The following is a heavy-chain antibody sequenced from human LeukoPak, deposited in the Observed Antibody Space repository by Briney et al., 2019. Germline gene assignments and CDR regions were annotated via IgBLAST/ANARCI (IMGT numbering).Heavy chain of an antibody. V-gene: IGHV3-20*04. CDR2: INWNGGST. D-gene: IGHD6-13*01. J-gene: IGHJ4*02. Sequence: GSLRLSCAASGFTFDDYGMSWVRQAPGKGLEWVSGINWNGGSTGYAGSVKGRFTISRDNAKNSLYPQMNSLRAEDTALYYCARARGAAAGTPGDYWGQGTLVTVSS. CDR1: GFTFDDYG. CDR3: ARARGAAAGTPGDY.